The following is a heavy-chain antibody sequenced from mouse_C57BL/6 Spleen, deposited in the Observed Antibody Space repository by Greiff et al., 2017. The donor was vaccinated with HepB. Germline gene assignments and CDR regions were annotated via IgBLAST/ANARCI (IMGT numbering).Heavy chain of an antibody. Sequence: VQLQQSGPELVKPGASVKISCKASGYAFSSSWMNWVKQRPGKGLEWIGRIYPGDGDTNYNGKFKGKATLTADKSSSTAYMQLSSLTSEDSAVYFCARSAYYSNYPAMDYWGQGTSVTVSS. CDR2: IYPGDGDT. J-gene: IGHJ4*01. CDR1: GYAFSSSW. V-gene: IGHV1-82*01. CDR3: ARSAYYSNYPAMDY. D-gene: IGHD2-5*01.